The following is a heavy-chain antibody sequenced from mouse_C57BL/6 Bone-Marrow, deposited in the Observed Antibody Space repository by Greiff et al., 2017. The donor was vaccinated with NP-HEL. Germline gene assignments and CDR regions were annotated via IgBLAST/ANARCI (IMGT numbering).Heavy chain of an antibody. J-gene: IGHJ2*01. CDR1: GYTFTSYW. D-gene: IGHD1-1*01. CDR2: IHPNSGST. Sequence: QVQLKQPGAELVKPGASVKLSCKASGYTFTSYWMHWVKQRPGQGLEWIGMIHPNSGSTNYNEKFKSKATLTVDKSSSTAYMQLSSLTSEDSAVYYCVNYYGSSPYYFDYWGQGTTLTVSS. V-gene: IGHV1-64*01. CDR3: VNYYGSSPYYFDY.